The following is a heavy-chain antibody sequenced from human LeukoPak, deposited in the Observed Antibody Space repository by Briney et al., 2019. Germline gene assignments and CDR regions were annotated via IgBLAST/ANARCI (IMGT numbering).Heavy chain of an antibody. Sequence: SETLSLTCTVSGGSISSGDYYWSWIRQPPGKGLEWIGYIYYGGSTYYNPSLKSRVTISVDTSKNQFSLRLSSVTAADTAVYYCARDHYEASAFDIWGQGTMVTVSS. CDR1: GGSISSGDYY. D-gene: IGHD3-22*01. J-gene: IGHJ3*02. CDR2: IYYGGST. V-gene: IGHV4-30-4*01. CDR3: ARDHYEASAFDI.